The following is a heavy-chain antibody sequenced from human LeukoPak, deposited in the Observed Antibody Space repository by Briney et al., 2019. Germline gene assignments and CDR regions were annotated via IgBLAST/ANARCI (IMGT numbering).Heavy chain of an antibody. J-gene: IGHJ2*01. CDR3: ARDSDYPLVWYFDL. CDR2: IWYDGSNK. V-gene: IGHV3-33*01. D-gene: IGHD4-17*01. CDR1: GFTFSSYG. Sequence: PGRSLRLSCAASGFTFSSYGMHWVRQAPGKGLEWVAVIWYDGSNKYYADSVKGRFTISRDNSKNTLYLQMNSLRAEDTAVYYCARDSDYPLVWYFDLWGRGTLVTVSS.